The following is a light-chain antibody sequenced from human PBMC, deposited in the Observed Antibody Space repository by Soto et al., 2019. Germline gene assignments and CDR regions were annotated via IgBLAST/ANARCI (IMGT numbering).Light chain of an antibody. V-gene: IGLV2-14*01. CDR2: EVS. J-gene: IGLJ1*01. Sequence: QSALTQPASVSGCDGQSITISCTGTSSDVGGYNYVSWYQQRPGKAPKLMIFEVSNRPSGVSNRFSGSKSDNTASLTISGLQGDDEADYYCSSYTGNTPFFVFGTGTKVTVL. CDR3: SSYTGNTPFFV. CDR1: SSDVGGYNY.